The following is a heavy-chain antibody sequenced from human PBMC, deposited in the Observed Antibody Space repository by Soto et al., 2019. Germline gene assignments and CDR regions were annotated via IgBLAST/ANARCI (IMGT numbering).Heavy chain of an antibody. CDR2: IYYSGST. CDR3: ARLGITMVRGDY. D-gene: IGHD3-10*01. V-gene: IGHV4-39*01. CDR1: GGSISSSSYY. J-gene: IGHJ4*02. Sequence: SETLSLTCTVSGGSISSSSYYWGWIRQPPGKGLEWIGSIYYSGSTYYNPSLKSRVTISVDTSKNQFSLKLSSVTAADTAVYYCARLGITMVRGDYWGQGTLVTVSS.